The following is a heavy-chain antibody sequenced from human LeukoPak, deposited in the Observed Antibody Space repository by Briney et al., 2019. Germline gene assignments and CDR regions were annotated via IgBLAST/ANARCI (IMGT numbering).Heavy chain of an antibody. Sequence: GASVKVSCKASGGTFSSYAISWVRQAPGQGLEWMGGIIPIFGTANYAQKFQGRVTITADKSTSTAYMELSSLRSEDTAVYYCARDRKGVDAFDIRGQGTMVTVSS. D-gene: IGHD3-16*01. J-gene: IGHJ3*02. CDR1: GGTFSSYA. V-gene: IGHV1-69*06. CDR2: IIPIFGTA. CDR3: ARDRKGVDAFDI.